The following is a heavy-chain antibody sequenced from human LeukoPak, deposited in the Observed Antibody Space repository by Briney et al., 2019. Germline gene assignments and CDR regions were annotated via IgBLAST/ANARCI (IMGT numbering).Heavy chain of an antibody. CDR1: GYTFIRYH. CDR3: ARVAAEVVGVPGAIGFGWLRRDYYYMDV. J-gene: IGHJ6*03. CDR2: INPSGAST. D-gene: IGHD2-2*02. V-gene: IGHV1-46*01. Sequence: ASVKVSCKASGYTFIRYHMHWVRQAPGQGLEWIGVINPSGASTNYAQNFQGRVTMTRYMPSSTVYMELSSLRSEDTAVYYCARVAAEVVGVPGAIGFGWLRRDYYYMDVWGKGTTVTVSS.